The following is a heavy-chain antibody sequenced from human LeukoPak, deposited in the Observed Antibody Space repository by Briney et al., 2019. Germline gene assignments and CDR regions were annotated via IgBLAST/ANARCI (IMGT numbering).Heavy chain of an antibody. CDR3: AKQYSSSWYGSFGY. CDR1: GFTFSSYW. CDR2: IKQDGSEK. Sequence: GGSLRLSCAASGFTFSSYWMSWVRQAPGKGLEWVANIKQDGSEKYYVDSVKGRFTISRDNSKNMLYLQMNSLRAEDTAVYYCAKQYSSSWYGSFGYWGQGTLVTVSS. D-gene: IGHD6-13*01. J-gene: IGHJ4*02. V-gene: IGHV3-7*03.